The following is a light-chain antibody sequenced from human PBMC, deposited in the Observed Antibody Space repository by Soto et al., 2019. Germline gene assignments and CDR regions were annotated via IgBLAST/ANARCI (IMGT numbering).Light chain of an antibody. CDR2: SAS. J-gene: IGKJ2*01. Sequence: EIVLTQSPDTLSLAPGERATLSCSASQSVNNNWLAGYQQKPGQAPRLLIYSASNRPAGVPDKVSGSGSGTDFSLTSNRLEPEDFAVYYCQLYGGSPNIFAQGTKLEI. CDR3: QLYGGSPNI. CDR1: QSVNNNW. V-gene: IGKV3-20*01.